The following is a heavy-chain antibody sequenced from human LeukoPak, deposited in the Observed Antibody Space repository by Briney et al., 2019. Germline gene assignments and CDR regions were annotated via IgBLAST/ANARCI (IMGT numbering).Heavy chain of an antibody. V-gene: IGHV4-61*03. CDR1: GDSVSNGNYY. D-gene: IGHD3-10*01. Sequence: PSETLSLTCTVSGDSVSNGNYYWSWLRQPPGKALEWIGYIYYTGKTYYNPSLEGRVTILVDTSRNHFSVKLSSVTAADTAVYYGARSQNYYGSGDYWSQGTLVTVSS. CDR3: ARSQNYYGSGDY. CDR2: IYYTGKT. J-gene: IGHJ4*02.